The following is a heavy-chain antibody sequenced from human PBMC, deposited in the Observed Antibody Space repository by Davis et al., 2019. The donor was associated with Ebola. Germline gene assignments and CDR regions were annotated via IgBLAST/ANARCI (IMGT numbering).Heavy chain of an antibody. V-gene: IGHV3-7*03. CDR1: GFTFSSYW. Sequence: GESLKISCAASGFTFSSYWMSWVRQAPGKGLEWVANIKQDGSEKYYVDSVKGRFTISRDNVKNSLYLQMNFLRADDTAVYYCASISLAASYFDYWGQGALVTVSS. D-gene: IGHD6-19*01. CDR3: ASISLAASYFDY. J-gene: IGHJ4*02. CDR2: IKQDGSEK.